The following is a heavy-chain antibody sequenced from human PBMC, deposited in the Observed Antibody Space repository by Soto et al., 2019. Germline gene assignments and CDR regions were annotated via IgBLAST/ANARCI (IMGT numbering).Heavy chain of an antibody. CDR3: AKRGSGGGACVY. CDR2: ISGSGGST. V-gene: IGHV3-23*01. Sequence: EVQLLESGGGLVQPGGSLRLSCAASGFTFSSYAMSWVRQAPGKGLEWVSIISGSGGSTYCADSVKGRFTISRDNSKNALYPKMRALTGGHAPVYYCAKRGSGGGACVYWGQRTLVTVS. J-gene: IGHJ4*02. D-gene: IGHD3-16*01. CDR1: GFTFSSYA.